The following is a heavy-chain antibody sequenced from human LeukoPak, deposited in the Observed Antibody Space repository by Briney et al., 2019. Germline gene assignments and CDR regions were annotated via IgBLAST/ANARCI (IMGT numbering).Heavy chain of an antibody. CDR3: ATQTYSGSYSGVAY. V-gene: IGHV1-69*04. D-gene: IGHD1-26*01. J-gene: IGHJ4*02. Sequence: SVKVSCKASGGTFSSYAISWVRQAPGQGLEWMGRIIPVVNIPDYAQKFQGRVTIIADKSTSTVYMELSSLKSEDTAIYYCATQTYSGSYSGVAYWGQGTLVTVSS. CDR1: GGTFSSYA. CDR2: IIPVVNIP.